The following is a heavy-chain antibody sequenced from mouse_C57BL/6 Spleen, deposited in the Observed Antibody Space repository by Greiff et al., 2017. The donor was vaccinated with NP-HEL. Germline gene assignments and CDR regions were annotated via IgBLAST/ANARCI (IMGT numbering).Heavy chain of an antibody. CDR1: GFTFSDYG. Sequence: EVKLVESGGGLVKPGGSLKLSCAASGFTFSDYGMHWVRQAPEKGLEWVAYISSGSSTIYYADTVKGRFTISRDNAKNTLFLQMTSLRSEDTAMYYCARKRGQLSAMDYWGQGTSVTVSS. J-gene: IGHJ4*01. V-gene: IGHV5-17*01. CDR2: ISSGSSTI. CDR3: ARKRGQLSAMDY. D-gene: IGHD3-2*02.